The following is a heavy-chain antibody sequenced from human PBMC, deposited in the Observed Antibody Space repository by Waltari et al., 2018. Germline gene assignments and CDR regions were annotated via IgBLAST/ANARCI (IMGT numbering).Heavy chain of an antibody. J-gene: IGHJ4*02. D-gene: IGHD2-15*01. V-gene: IGHV3-33*01. CDR1: GFTFSRFG. CDR2: IWHDGSNE. Sequence: QVQLVESGGGVVQHGRSLRLHCPASGFTFSRFGLHWVRQAPGKGLEWVAVIWHDGSNEYYVDSVKGRFTISRDNSKNTLYLQMNSLRAEDSAVYYCASQSTTLFDYWGQGTLVTVSS. CDR3: ASQSTTLFDY.